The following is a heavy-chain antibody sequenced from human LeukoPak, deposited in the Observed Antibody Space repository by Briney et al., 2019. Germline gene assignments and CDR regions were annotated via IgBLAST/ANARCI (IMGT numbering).Heavy chain of an antibody. D-gene: IGHD3-3*01. CDR1: GFNVSTNY. CDR2: IYSGERT. CDR3: ARDLRKQGFWS. Sequence: QTGGSLRLSCAASGFNVSTNYMSWVRQAPERGLEWVSTIYSGERTDYADSVKDRFTISRDKTMNTLYLQMSSLRVEDTAVYYCARDLRKQGFWSWGQGTLVTVSS. V-gene: IGHV3-66*01. J-gene: IGHJ4*02.